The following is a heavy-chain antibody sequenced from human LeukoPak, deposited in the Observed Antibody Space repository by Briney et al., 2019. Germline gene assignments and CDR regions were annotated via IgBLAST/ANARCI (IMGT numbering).Heavy chain of an antibody. CDR3: VKDLRSDFMGVLSRYLSY. CDR2: FSRNGGST. CDR1: GFTFSSFA. J-gene: IGHJ4*02. V-gene: IGHV3-64D*09. Sequence: PGGSLRLSCSASGFTFSSFAMHWVRQAPGKGLEYVSAFSRNGGSTYYADSVKGRFTISRDNSKNTLYLQMSSLRAEDTAVYLCVKDLRSDFMGVLSRYLSYWGQGTLVTVSS. D-gene: IGHD2/OR15-2a*01.